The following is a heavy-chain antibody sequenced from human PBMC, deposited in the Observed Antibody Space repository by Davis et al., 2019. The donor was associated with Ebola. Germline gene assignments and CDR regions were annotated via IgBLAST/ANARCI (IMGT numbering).Heavy chain of an antibody. Sequence: SVKVSCKASGGTFSSYAISWVRQAPGQGLEWMGGIIPIFGTANYAQKFQGRVTITADESTSTAYMELSSLRSEDTAVYYCASPKYCSSTSCYKGYGMDVWGQGTTVTVSS. CDR3: ASPKYCSSTSCYKGYGMDV. D-gene: IGHD2-2*02. CDR1: GGTFSSYA. V-gene: IGHV1-69*13. J-gene: IGHJ6*02. CDR2: IIPIFGTA.